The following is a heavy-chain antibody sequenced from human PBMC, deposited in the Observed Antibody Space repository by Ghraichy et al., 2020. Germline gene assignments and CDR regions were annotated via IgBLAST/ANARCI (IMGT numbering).Heavy chain of an antibody. CDR1: GFTFSSYA. D-gene: IGHD6-13*01. Sequence: GGSLRLSCAASGFTFSSYAMHWVRQAPGKGLEYVSAISSNGGSTYYANSVKGRFTISRDNSKNTLYLQMGSLRAEDMAVYYCARGDSSSWSCFDYWGQGTLVTVSS. J-gene: IGHJ4*02. CDR2: ISSNGGST. CDR3: ARGDSSSWSCFDY. V-gene: IGHV3-64*01.